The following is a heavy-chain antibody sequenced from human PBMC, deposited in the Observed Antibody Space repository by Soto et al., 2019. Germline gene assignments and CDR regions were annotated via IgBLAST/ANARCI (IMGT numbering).Heavy chain of an antibody. V-gene: IGHV4-61*01. Sequence: PSETLSLTCTASGGSVSSGSYYWSWIRQPPGKGLEWIGYIYYSGSTNYNPSLKSRVTISVDTSKNQFSLKLSSVTAADTAVYYCARDSLTGTTDYWGQGTLVTVSS. D-gene: IGHD1-7*01. CDR1: GGSVSSGSYY. CDR3: ARDSLTGTTDY. CDR2: IYYSGST. J-gene: IGHJ4*02.